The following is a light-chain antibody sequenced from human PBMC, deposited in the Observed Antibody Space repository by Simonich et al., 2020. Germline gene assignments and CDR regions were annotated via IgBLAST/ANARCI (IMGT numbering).Light chain of an antibody. CDR3: SSYTSSSTWV. CDR2: DVS. J-gene: IGLJ3*02. V-gene: IGLV2-14*01. CDR1: SSDVGGYNY. Sequence: QSALTQPASVSGSPGQSIPISCTGTSSDVGGYNYVSWYQQHPGKAPQIMIYDVSNRPTGVSNRFSGSKSGNTASLTISGLQAEDEADYYCSSYTSSSTWVFGGGTKLTVL.